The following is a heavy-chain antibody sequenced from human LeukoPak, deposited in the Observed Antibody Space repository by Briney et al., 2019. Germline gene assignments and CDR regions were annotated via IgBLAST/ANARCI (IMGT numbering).Heavy chain of an antibody. CDR3: ARAHDSSGYLLYFDY. V-gene: IGHV1-46*01. CDR2: INPSGGST. J-gene: IGHJ4*02. D-gene: IGHD3-22*01. CDR1: GYTLTSYY. Sequence: ASVKVSCKASGYTLTSYYMHWVRQAPGQGLEWMGIINPSGGSTSYAQKFQGRVTMTRDMSTGTVYMELSSLRSEDTAVYYCARAHDSSGYLLYFDYWGQGTLVTVSS.